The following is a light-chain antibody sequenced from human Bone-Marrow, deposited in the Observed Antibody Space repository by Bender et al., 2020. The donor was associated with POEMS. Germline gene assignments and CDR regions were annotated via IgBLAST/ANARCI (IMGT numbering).Light chain of an antibody. CDR2: NNS. J-gene: IGLJ3*02. CDR1: SSKFGSYP. Sequence: QSVLTQPPSASGTPGQRVTISCSGSSSKFGSYPVNWYQQLPGAAPKLVIFNNSQRPSGVPDRFSGSNSGTSASLAISGLLTEDEADIKGATGDERLNGWVFGGGTKLTVL. V-gene: IGLV1-44*01. CDR3: ATGDERLNGWV.